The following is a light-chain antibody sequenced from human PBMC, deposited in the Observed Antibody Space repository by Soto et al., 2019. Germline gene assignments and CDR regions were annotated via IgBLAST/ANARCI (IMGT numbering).Light chain of an antibody. Sequence: QSALTQPASVSGSPGQSITISCTGSTNDIGNYNLVSWYQHHPDKAPKLILYEASKRPSGVSDRFSGSKSGNTASLAISGLQAEDDADYYCRSFAVGAKVVFGGGTKVTVL. CDR3: RSFAVGAKVV. CDR2: EAS. J-gene: IGLJ3*02. CDR1: TNDIGNYNL. V-gene: IGLV2-23*01.